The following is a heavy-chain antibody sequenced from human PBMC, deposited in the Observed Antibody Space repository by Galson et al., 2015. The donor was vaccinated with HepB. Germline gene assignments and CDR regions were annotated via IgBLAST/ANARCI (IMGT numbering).Heavy chain of an antibody. Sequence: SETLSLTCTVSGGSISSYYWSWIRQPAGKGLEWIGRIYTSGSTNYNPSLKSRVTMSVDTSKNQFSLKLSSVTAADTAVYYSARAQWLVYYYYMDVWGKGTTVTVSS. D-gene: IGHD6-19*01. J-gene: IGHJ6*03. CDR3: ARAQWLVYYYYMDV. V-gene: IGHV4-4*07. CDR2: IYTSGST. CDR1: GGSISSYY.